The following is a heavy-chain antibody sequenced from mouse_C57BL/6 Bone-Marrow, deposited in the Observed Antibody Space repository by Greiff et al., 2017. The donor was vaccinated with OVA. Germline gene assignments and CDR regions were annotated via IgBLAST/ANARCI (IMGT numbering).Heavy chain of an antibody. D-gene: IGHD2-4*01. J-gene: IGHJ2*01. Sequence: QVQLQQPGAELVKPGASVKVSCKASGYTFTSYWMHWVKQRPGQGLEWIGDIYPGSGSTNYNEKFKSKATLTVDTSSSTAYMQLSSLTSEDSAVYYCARKTLIGLPFDYWGQGTTLTVSS. CDR2: IYPGSGST. V-gene: IGHV1-55*01. CDR3: ARKTLIGLPFDY. CDR1: GYTFTSYW.